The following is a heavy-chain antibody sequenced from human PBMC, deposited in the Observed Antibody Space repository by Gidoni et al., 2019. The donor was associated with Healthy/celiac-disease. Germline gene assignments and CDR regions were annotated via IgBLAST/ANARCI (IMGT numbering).Heavy chain of an antibody. CDR3: TTDPSMGGIVGATTPFYYYGMDV. Sequence: EVQLVESGGGLVKPGGSLRLSCAASGFTSSNAGMSWVRGAPGKGLEWVGRIKSKTDGGTTDYAAPVKGRFTISRDDSKNTLYLQMNSLKTEDTAVYYCTTDPSMGGIVGATTPFYYYGMDVWGQGTTVTVSS. D-gene: IGHD1-26*01. J-gene: IGHJ6*02. CDR2: IKSKTDGGTT. CDR1: GFTSSNAG. V-gene: IGHV3-15*01.